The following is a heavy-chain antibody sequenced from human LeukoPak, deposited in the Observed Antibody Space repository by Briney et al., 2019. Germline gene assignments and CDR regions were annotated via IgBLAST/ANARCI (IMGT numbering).Heavy chain of an antibody. D-gene: IGHD6-13*01. V-gene: IGHV1-8*03. CDR3: AKELKRRVAIAAACDY. Sequence: GASVKVSCKASGYTFTSYDINWVRQATGQGLEWMGWMNPNSGNTGYAQKFQGRVTITRNTSISTAYMELSSLRSEDTAVYYCAKELKRRVAIAAACDYWGQGTPVTVSS. CDR1: GYTFTSYD. CDR2: MNPNSGNT. J-gene: IGHJ4*02.